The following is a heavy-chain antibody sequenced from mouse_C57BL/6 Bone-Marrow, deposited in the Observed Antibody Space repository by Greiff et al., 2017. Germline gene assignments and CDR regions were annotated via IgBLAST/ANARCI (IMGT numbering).Heavy chain of an antibody. Sequence: EVQLQESGAELVRPGASVKLSCTASGFNIKDYYMHWVKQRPEQGLEWIGRIDPEDGDTEYAPKFQGKATMTAATSSNTAYLQLSRLTSEDTAGYYCTSYYGSSPYWYFDVWGTGTTVTGSS. CDR3: TSYYGSSPYWYFDV. D-gene: IGHD1-1*01. V-gene: IGHV14-1*01. CDR1: GFNIKDYY. J-gene: IGHJ1*03. CDR2: IDPEDGDT.